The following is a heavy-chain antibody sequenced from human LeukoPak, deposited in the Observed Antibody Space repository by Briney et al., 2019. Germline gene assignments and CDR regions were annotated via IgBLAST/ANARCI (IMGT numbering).Heavy chain of an antibody. D-gene: IGHD6-19*01. V-gene: IGHV3-21*01. J-gene: IGHJ3*02. CDR2: ISSSSSYI. CDR3: ARDRSGWYACDI. Sequence: GGSLRLSCAASGFTFSSYSMNWVRQAPGKGLEWVSSISSSSSYIYYADSVKGRFTISRDNAKNPLYLQMNSLRAEDTAVYYCARDRSGWYACDIWGQGTMVTVSS. CDR1: GFTFSSYS.